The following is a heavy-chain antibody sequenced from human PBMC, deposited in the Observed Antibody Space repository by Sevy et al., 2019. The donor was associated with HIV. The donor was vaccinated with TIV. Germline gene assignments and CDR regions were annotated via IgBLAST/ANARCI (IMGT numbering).Heavy chain of an antibody. J-gene: IGHJ6*02. V-gene: IGHV3-30*18. D-gene: IGHD3-16*01. CDR2: ISYDGSNK. CDR1: GFTFSSYG. CDR3: AKDLGNYYYYGMDV. Sequence: GGYLRLSCAASGFTFSSYGMHWVRQAPGKGLEWVAVISYDGSNKYYADTVKGRFTISRDNSKNTLYLQMNSLRAEDTAVYYCAKDLGNYYYYGMDVWGQGTTVTVSS.